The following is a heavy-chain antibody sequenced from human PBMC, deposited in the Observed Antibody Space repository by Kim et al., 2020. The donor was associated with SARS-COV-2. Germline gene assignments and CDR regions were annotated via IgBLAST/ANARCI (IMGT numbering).Heavy chain of an antibody. V-gene: IGHV3-9*01. D-gene: IGHD3-10*01. CDR2: INWNSGSI. CDR3: AKDISYGSGTYYNLFDY. Sequence: GGSLRLSCAASGFTFGDYAMHWVRQAPGKGLEWVSVINWNSGSIGHADSVKGRFTISRDNAKNSLYLQMNSLRAEDTALYYCAKDISYGSGTYYNLFDYWGQGTLVTVSS. CDR1: GFTFGDYA. J-gene: IGHJ4*02.